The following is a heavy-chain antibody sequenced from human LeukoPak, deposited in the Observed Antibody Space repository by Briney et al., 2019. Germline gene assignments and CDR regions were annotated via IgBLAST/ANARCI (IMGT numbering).Heavy chain of an antibody. V-gene: IGHV4-39*01. D-gene: IGHD3-16*01. CDR3: ARHSGGYYDY. CDR2: IYYSEST. CDR1: DGSISSSSYY. Sequence: SETLSLTCTVSDGSISSSSYYWGWIRQPPGKGLEWIGNIYYSESTYYSPSLKSRVTISVDTSKNQFSLKLSSVTAADTAVYYCARHSGGYYDYWGQGTLVTVSS. J-gene: IGHJ4*02.